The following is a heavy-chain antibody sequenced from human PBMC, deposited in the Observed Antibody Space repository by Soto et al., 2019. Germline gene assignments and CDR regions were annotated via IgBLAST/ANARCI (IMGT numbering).Heavy chain of an antibody. CDR3: ARNILGGLTAF. J-gene: IGHJ4*02. D-gene: IGHD7-27*01. Sequence: ASVKVSCKASGGTFSRYTITWVRQAPGQGLEWMGWINTGKGDTKYSQKFQGRITITRDTSASTTYMELSSLKSEDTALYYCARNILGGLTAFWGPGTLVTVSS. CDR1: GGTFSRYT. V-gene: IGHV1-3*04. CDR2: INTGKGDT.